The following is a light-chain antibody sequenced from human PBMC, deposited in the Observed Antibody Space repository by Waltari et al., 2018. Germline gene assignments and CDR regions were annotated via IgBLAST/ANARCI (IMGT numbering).Light chain of an antibody. CDR3: QQYYTNPIT. V-gene: IGKV4-1*01. Sequence: DIVMTQSPDSLPVSLGERATINCKSSQSVLYSFNNKNYLAWYQQKPGHSPKLLISWASAPESGVPDRFSGSGSETDFTLTSSSLQAEDVAVYYCQQYYTNPITFGPGTKVELK. CDR2: WAS. J-gene: IGKJ3*01. CDR1: QSVLYSFNNKNY.